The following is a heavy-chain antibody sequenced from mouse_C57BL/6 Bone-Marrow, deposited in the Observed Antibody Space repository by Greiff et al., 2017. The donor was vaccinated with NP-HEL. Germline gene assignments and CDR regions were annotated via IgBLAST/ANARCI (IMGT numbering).Heavy chain of an antibody. CDR2: IRSKSNNYAT. V-gene: IGHV10-1*01. J-gene: IGHJ2*01. CDR3: VRRGWLPRFDY. CDR1: GFSFNTYA. D-gene: IGHD2-3*01. Sequence: EVHLVESGGGLVQPKGSLKLSCAASGFSFNTYAMNWVRQAPGKGLEWVARIRSKSNNYATYYADSVKDRFTISRDDSESMLYLQMNNLKTEDTAMYYCVRRGWLPRFDYWGQGTTLTVSS.